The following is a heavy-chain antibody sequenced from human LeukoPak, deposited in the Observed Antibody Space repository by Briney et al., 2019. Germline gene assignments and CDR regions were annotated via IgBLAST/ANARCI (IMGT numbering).Heavy chain of an antibody. Sequence: SETLSLTCAVYGGSFSGYYWSWIRQPPGKGLEWIGEINHSGSTNYNPSLKSRVTISVDTSKNQFSLKLSSVTAADTAVYYCASRDFWSGYYLAYWGQGTLVTVSS. CDR3: ASRDFWSGYYLAY. D-gene: IGHD3-3*01. CDR2: INHSGST. CDR1: GGSFSGYY. V-gene: IGHV4-34*01. J-gene: IGHJ4*02.